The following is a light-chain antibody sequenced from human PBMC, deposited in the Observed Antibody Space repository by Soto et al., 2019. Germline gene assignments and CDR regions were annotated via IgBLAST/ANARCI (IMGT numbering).Light chain of an antibody. V-gene: IGKV3-20*01. CDR2: GAS. CDR3: QQYGTSEII. CDR1: QSVSINY. J-gene: IGKJ5*01. Sequence: ENVLTQSPGTLSLSPGERATLSCRASQSVSINYLAWYQQSPGQAPRLLIYGASGRAAGIPDRFSGSGSGTDFTLSISRLEPEDFAVFFCQQYGTSEIIFGQGTRLEIK.